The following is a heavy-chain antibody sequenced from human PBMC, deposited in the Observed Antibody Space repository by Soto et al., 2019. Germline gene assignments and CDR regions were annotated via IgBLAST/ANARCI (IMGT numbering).Heavy chain of an antibody. D-gene: IGHD2-8*01. J-gene: IGHJ6*02. CDR2: ISRSGAST. CDR3: SWAEALRQHLYYYYYGMDV. V-gene: IGHV3-23*01. Sequence: GGSLRLSCAASGFTFSDYAMSWVRQAPGKGLERDSAISRSGASTYSADTVTGRLTITRNEAKNTLYLQMNSLRAKDAAVYYYSWAEALRQHLYYYYYGMDVWGQGTTVTVSS. CDR1: GFTFSDYA.